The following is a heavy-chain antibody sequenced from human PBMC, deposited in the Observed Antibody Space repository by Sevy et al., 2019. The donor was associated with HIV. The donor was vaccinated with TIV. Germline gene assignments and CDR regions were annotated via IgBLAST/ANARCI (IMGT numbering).Heavy chain of an antibody. Sequence: GVSLRLSCTASGFTFSSYAMHWVRQAPGKGLEWVAVISYDGSNKYYADSVKGRFTISRDNSKNTLYLQMNSLRAEDTAVYYCARDPYYYGSGSELGYYYYGMDVWGQGTTVTVSS. D-gene: IGHD3-10*01. CDR2: ISYDGSNK. J-gene: IGHJ6*02. CDR1: GFTFSSYA. V-gene: IGHV3-30-3*01. CDR3: ARDPYYYGSGSELGYYYYGMDV.